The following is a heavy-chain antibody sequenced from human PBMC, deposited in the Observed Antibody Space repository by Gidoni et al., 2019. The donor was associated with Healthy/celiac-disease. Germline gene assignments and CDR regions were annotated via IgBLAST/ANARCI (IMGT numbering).Heavy chain of an antibody. D-gene: IGHD3-22*01. J-gene: IGHJ2*01. CDR2: IIPIFGTA. CDR1: GGTFSSYA. Sequence: QVQLVQSGAAVKKPGSSVKVSCKASGGTFSSYAISWVRQAPGQGLEWMGGIIPIFGTANDAQKFQGRVTITADESTSTAYMELSSLRSEDTAVYYCATSITMIVVVKRGDWYFDLWGRGTLVTVSS. CDR3: ATSITMIVVVKRGDWYFDL. V-gene: IGHV1-69*01.